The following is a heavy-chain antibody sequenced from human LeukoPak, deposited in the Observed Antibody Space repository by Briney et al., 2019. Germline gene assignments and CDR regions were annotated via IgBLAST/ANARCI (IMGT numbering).Heavy chain of an antibody. CDR1: GDSISSSY. D-gene: IGHD4-23*01. CDR3: ARERYGGSGYFDY. V-gene: IGHV4-59*01. CDR2: SYYTGST. J-gene: IGHJ4*02. Sequence: SETLSLTCTVSGDSISSSYWSWIRQPPGKGLEWIGHSYYTGSTNYNPSLKSRVIISLDTSKNQFSLKLSSVTVADTAVYYCARERYGGSGYFDYWGQGTLVTVSS.